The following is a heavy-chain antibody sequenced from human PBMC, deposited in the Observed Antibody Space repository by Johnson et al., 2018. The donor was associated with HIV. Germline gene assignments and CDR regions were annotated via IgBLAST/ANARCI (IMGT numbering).Heavy chain of an antibody. CDR1: GFTFSSYG. Sequence: VQLVESGGGVVQPGRSLRLSCAASGFTFSSYGMHWVRQAPGKGLEWIAYISGGSAGTFYADSVKGRFTISRDNGNKEVYLQMDSLRVEDTAVYYCAKDLVVVTARGAFDIWGQGTMVTVSS. J-gene: IGHJ3*02. V-gene: IGHV3-21*05. D-gene: IGHD2-21*02. CDR3: AKDLVVVTARGAFDI. CDR2: ISGGSAGT.